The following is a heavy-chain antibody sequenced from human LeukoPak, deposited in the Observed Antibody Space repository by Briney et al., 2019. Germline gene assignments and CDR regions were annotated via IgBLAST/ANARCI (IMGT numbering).Heavy chain of an antibody. V-gene: IGHV3-30-3*01. CDR3: ARDQGYTYGHSFDY. D-gene: IGHD5-18*01. CDR2: ISSDGNNK. Sequence: GGSLRLSCAASGFTYSSHNMHWVRQTPGKGLEWVALISSDGNNKYYADSVKGRFTTSRDNPKNTLYLQMNSLRAEDTAVYYCARDQGYTYGHSFDYWGQGTLVTVSS. J-gene: IGHJ4*02. CDR1: GFTYSSHN.